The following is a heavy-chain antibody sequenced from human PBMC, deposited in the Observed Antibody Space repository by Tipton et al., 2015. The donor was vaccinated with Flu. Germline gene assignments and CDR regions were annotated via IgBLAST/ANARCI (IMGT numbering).Heavy chain of an antibody. CDR2: LYKSGST. V-gene: IGHV4-39*07. D-gene: IGHD2-15*01. Sequence: TLSLTCTVSGGSINTRGSYWGWIRQPPGKGLEWIGSLYKSGSTYSNPSLKSRVNISVDTSKNQFSLRLSSVTAADTAVYYCARRSDYLDYWGQGTLVTVSS. CDR1: GGSINTRGSY. J-gene: IGHJ4*02. CDR3: ARRSDYLDY.